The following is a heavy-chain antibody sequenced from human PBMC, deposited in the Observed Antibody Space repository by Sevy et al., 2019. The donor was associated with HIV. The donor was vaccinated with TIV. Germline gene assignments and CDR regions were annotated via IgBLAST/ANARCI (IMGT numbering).Heavy chain of an antibody. J-gene: IGHJ4*02. V-gene: IGHV4-39*01. Sequence: SETLFLTCTVSGGSISSSSRYYWGWIRQPPGKGLEWIGNVYYSGSAYYNPSLKSRVTISVDTSKNQFSLRLTSVTAADTAVYYCARDSSPFDYWGQGTLVTVSS. CDR1: GGSISSSSRYY. D-gene: IGHD4-4*01. CDR3: ARDSSPFDY. CDR2: VYYSGSA.